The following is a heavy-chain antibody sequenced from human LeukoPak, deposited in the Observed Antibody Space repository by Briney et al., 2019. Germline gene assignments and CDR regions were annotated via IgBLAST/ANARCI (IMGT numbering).Heavy chain of an antibody. V-gene: IGHV4-59*01. CDR1: GGSISSYY. CDR3: ARAGRSSWYTWFDP. J-gene: IGHJ5*02. CDR2: IYYSGST. D-gene: IGHD6-13*01. Sequence: SETLSLTCTVSGGSISSYYWSWIRQPPGKGLEWIGYIYYSGSTNYNPSLKSRVTISVDTSKNQFSLKLSSVTAADTAVYYCARAGRSSWYTWFDPWGQGTLVTVSS.